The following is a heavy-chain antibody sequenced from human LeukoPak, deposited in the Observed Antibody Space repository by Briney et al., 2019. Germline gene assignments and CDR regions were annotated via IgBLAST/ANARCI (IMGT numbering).Heavy chain of an antibody. CDR2: INHSGST. CDR1: GGSFSGYY. V-gene: IGHV4-34*01. J-gene: IGHJ4*01. CDR3: ARGRPVDY. Sequence: SETLSLTCAVYGGSFSGYYWSWIRQPLGKGLEWIGEINHSGSTNYNPSLKSRVTISVDTSKNQFSLKLSSVTAADTAVYYCARGRPVDYWGHGTLVTVSS.